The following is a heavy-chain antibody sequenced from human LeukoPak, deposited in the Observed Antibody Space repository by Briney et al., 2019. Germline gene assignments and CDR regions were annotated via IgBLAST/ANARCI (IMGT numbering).Heavy chain of an antibody. CDR3: AKDQGYYYDSSGYVEYFRH. D-gene: IGHD3-22*01. CDR1: GFTFSSYA. V-gene: IGHV3-23*01. J-gene: IGHJ1*01. Sequence: GGSLRLSCAASGFTFSSYAMSWVRQAPGKGLEWVSAISGSGGSTYYADSGKGRFTISRDNSKNTLYLQMNSLRAEDTAVYYCAKDQGYYYDSSGYVEYFRHWGQGTLVTVSS. CDR2: ISGSGGST.